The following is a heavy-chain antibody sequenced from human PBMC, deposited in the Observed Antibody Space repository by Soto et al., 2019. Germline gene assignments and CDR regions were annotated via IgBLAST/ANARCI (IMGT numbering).Heavy chain of an antibody. V-gene: IGHV1-8*01. J-gene: IGHJ6*03. CDR2: MNPNSGNT. CDR3: ARAIDYDFGSGAYYYYYYYMDV. Sequence: GASVKVSCKASGYTFTSYDINWVRQATGQGLEWMGWMNPNSGNTGYAQKLQGRVTMTRNTSISTAYMELSSLRSEDTAVYYCARAIDYDFGSGAYYYYYYYMDVWGKGTTVTVSS. D-gene: IGHD3-3*01. CDR1: GYTFTSYD.